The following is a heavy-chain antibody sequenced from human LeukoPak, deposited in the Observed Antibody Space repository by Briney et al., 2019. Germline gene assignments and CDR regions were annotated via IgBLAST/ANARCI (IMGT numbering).Heavy chain of an antibody. CDR3: ARGIVGATTDAHYFDY. CDR2: IIPIFGTA. CDR1: GGTFSSYA. D-gene: IGHD1-26*01. V-gene: IGHV1-69*05. J-gene: IGHJ4*02. Sequence: SVKVSCKASGGTFSSYAISWVRQAPGQGLEWMGGIIPIFGTANYAQKFQGRVTITTDESTSTAYMELSSLRSEDTAVYYCARGIVGATTDAHYFDYWGQGTLVTVSS.